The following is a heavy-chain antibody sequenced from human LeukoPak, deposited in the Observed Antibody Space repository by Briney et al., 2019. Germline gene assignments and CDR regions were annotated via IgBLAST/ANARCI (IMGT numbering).Heavy chain of an antibody. CDR1: GFTFSSYG. CDR2: IRYDGSNK. Sequence: GGSLRLSCSASGFTFSSYGMHWVRQAPGKGLEWVAFIRYDGSNKYYADSVKGRFTISRDNSKNTLYLQMNSLRAKDTAVYYCAKDLRVVPAANDDDYWGQGTLVTVSS. V-gene: IGHV3-30*02. CDR3: AKDLRVVPAANDDDY. D-gene: IGHD2-2*01. J-gene: IGHJ4*02.